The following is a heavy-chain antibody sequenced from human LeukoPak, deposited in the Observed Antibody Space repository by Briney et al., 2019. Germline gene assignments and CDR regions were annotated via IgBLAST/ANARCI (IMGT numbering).Heavy chain of an antibody. Sequence: ASVKVSCKASGYTFTGYYVHWVRQAPGQGLEWMGRINPNSGGTNYAQKFQGRVTMTRDTSISTAYMELSRLRSDDTAVYYCARDGSFGYSYGSDYWGQGTLVTVSS. CDR1: GYTFTGYY. V-gene: IGHV1-2*06. CDR3: ARDGSFGYSYGSDY. CDR2: INPNSGGT. J-gene: IGHJ4*02. D-gene: IGHD5-18*01.